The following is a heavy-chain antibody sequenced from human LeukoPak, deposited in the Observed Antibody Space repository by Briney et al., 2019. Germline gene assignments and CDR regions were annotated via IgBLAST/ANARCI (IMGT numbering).Heavy chain of an antibody. Sequence: SETLSLTCTVSGGSISSGGYYWSWIRQHPGKGLEWIGYIYYSGSTYYNPSLKSRVTISVDTSKNQFSLKLSSVTAADTAVYYCARALYGDYSGGFDPWGQGTLVTVSS. J-gene: IGHJ5*02. CDR2: IYYSGST. V-gene: IGHV4-31*03. CDR1: GGSISSGGYY. CDR3: ARALYGDYSGGFDP. D-gene: IGHD4-17*01.